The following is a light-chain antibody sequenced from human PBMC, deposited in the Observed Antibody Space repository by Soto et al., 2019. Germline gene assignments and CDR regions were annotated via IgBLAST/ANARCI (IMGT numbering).Light chain of an antibody. CDR2: GAA. CDR1: QSVSSSY. J-gene: IGKJ1*01. V-gene: IGKV3-20*01. Sequence: EIVLTQSPGTLSLSPGERATLSCRASQSVSSSYLAWYQQKPGQAPRLLIYGAASRATGIPDRVSGSGSGPDVALTISRLEPEDVAVYYCQQYGSSPGTFGQGTKVEIK. CDR3: QQYGSSPGT.